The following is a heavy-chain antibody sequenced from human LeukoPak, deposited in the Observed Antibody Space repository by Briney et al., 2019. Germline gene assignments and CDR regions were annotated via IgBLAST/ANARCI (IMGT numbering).Heavy chain of an antibody. D-gene: IGHD6-13*01. J-gene: IGHJ3*02. CDR2: VGTGGDT. CDR3: ARRSAAAGIDAFDI. V-gene: IGHV3-13*01. Sequence: GGSLRLSCSASGFSFRNYDMHWVGQPTGKGLEWVSAVGTGGDTYYAGSVKGRFTVVRENAKNTLYLQMNSLRAGDTAMYYCARRSAAAGIDAFDIWGQGTMVTVSS. CDR1: GFSFRNYD.